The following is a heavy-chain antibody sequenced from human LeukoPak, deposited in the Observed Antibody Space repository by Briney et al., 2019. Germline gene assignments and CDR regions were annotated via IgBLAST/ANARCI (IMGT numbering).Heavy chain of an antibody. Sequence: PGGSLRLSCAASGFTFSDYYMSWIRQAPGKGLEWVTVMSYDGSNKYYADSVKGRFTISRDNSKNTLYLQMNSLRAEDTAVYYCARRPIKYYYYGMDVWGQGTTVTVSS. CDR3: ARRPIKYYYYGMDV. J-gene: IGHJ6*02. CDR1: GFTFSDYY. V-gene: IGHV3-30*03. CDR2: MSYDGSNK.